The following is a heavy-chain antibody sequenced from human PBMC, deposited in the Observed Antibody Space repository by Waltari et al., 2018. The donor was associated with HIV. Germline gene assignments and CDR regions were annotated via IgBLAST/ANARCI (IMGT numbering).Heavy chain of an antibody. CDR1: GFTFSSYW. J-gene: IGHJ4*02. CDR2: IKQDGSEK. V-gene: IGHV3-7*04. Sequence: EVQLVESGGGLVQPGGSLRLSCAASGFTFSSYWMSWVRQAPGKGLEWVANIKQDGSEKYYVDSVKGRFTISRDNAKNSLYLQMNSLRAEDTAVYYCAREDSYGTLDFDYWGQGTLVTVSS. D-gene: IGHD5-18*01. CDR3: AREDSYGTLDFDY.